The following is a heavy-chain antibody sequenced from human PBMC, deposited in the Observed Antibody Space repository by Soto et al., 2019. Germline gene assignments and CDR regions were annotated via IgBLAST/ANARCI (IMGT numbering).Heavy chain of an antibody. CDR1: GHTFKKTG. V-gene: IGHV1-18*04. Sequence: QIQVLQAGPEVRKPGTSVKVSCKASGHTFKKTGFYWVRQSLGQGLEWMGWIDADNGETKYAQKSRDRVTLTTDTATRTAYMDMRALRSDDTAVYFCVVCPGIQTGGTCLDFWGQGTLVTVSS. J-gene: IGHJ4*01. D-gene: IGHD3-16*01. CDR2: IDADNGET. CDR3: VVCPGIQTGGTCLDF.